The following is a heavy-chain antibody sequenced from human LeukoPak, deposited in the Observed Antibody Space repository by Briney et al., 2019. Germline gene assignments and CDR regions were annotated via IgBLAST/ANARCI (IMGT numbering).Heavy chain of an antibody. V-gene: IGHV3-43*02. CDR1: GFSFDDYA. Sequence: PGGSLRLSCAASGFSFDDYAMHWVRQAPGKGLEWVSLISGDGGNTYYADSVKGRFTISRDNSKSSLYLQMNSLRTEDTALYYCALPVVGQLVGATGSVDYWGQGTLVTVSS. D-gene: IGHD1-26*01. CDR3: ALPVVGQLVGATGSVDY. CDR2: ISGDGGNT. J-gene: IGHJ4*02.